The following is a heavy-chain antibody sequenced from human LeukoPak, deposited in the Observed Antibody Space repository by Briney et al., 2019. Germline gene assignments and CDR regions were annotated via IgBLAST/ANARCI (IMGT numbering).Heavy chain of an antibody. CDR3: STGRLDY. V-gene: IGHV3-15*01. Sequence: PGGSLRQSCAASGFTFNDAWMNWVRQGSGKGLDWVGRIKSKTDGGTTDYAAPVKGRFTLSRDDSKNILSLQMHSLKIEDTAGYYCSTGRLDYWRQGILVTVSS. CDR1: GFTFNDAW. CDR2: IKSKTDGGTT. J-gene: IGHJ4*02.